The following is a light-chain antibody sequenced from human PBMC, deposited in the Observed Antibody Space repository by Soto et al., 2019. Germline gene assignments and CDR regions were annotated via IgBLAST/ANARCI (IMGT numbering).Light chain of an antibody. J-gene: IGLJ1*01. V-gene: IGLV2-18*02. CDR2: EVS. Sequence: QSALTQPPSVSVSPGQSVTISCTGTSSDVGSYNRVSWYQQPPGTAPKLMIYEVSNRPSGVPDRFSGSKSGNTASLTISGLQAEDEADYYCSSYTSTSTYVFGNGTKLTVL. CDR3: SSYTSTSTYV. CDR1: SSDVGSYNR.